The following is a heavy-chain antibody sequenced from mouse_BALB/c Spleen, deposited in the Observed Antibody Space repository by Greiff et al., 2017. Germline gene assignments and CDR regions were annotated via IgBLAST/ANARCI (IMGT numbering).Heavy chain of an antibody. V-gene: IGHV1S137*01. D-gene: IGHD1-1*01. Sequence: QVQLQQSGAELVRPGVSVKISCKGSGYTFTDYAMHWVKQSHAKSLEWIGVISTYYGDASYNQKFKGKATMTVDKSSSTAYMELARLTSEDSAIYYCARATGSSPLDYWGQGTTRTVSS. CDR1: GYTFTDYA. CDR2: ISTYYGDA. J-gene: IGHJ2*01. CDR3: ARATGSSPLDY.